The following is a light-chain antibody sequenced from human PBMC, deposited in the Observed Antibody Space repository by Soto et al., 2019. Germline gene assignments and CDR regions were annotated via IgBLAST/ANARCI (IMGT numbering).Light chain of an antibody. V-gene: IGKV3-15*01. CDR1: QSVSSK. CDR3: QQYNNWPPKYT. J-gene: IGKJ2*01. CDR2: GAT. Sequence: EIVMTQSPATLSVSPGERATLSCRASQSVSSKLAWYQQKPGQAPRRLIYGATTRATGVPARFSGSGSGTEVTLTISSLQSEDFAVYYCQQYNNWPPKYTFGQGTKLEIK.